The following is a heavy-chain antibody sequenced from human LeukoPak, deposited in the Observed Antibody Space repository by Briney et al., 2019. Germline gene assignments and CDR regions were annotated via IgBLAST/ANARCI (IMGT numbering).Heavy chain of an antibody. V-gene: IGHV3-48*01. J-gene: IGHJ4*02. CDR1: GFAFSGYG. CDR2: ISSSSSTI. D-gene: IGHD3-10*01. Sequence: GGSLRLSCAASGFAFSGYGMSWVRQAPGKGLEWVSYISSSSSTIYYADSVKGRFTISRDNAKNSLYLQMNSLRAEDTAVYYCARGVRGFDYWGQGTLVTVSS. CDR3: ARGVRGFDY.